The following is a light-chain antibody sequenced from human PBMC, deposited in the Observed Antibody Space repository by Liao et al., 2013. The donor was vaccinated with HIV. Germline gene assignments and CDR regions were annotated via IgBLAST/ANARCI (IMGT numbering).Light chain of an antibody. V-gene: IGLV3-1*01. CDR3: QVWDSSSDHPDV. CDR2: QDS. CDR1: KLGDKY. Sequence: SYELTQPPSVSVSPGQTASITCSGDKLGDKYACWYQRKPGQSPVLVIYQDSKRPSGIPERFSGSNSGNTATLTISGTQAMDEADYYCQVWDSSSDHPDVFGTGTKVTVL. J-gene: IGLJ1*01.